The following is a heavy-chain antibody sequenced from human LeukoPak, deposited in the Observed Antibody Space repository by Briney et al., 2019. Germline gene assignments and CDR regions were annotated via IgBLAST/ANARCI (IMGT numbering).Heavy chain of an antibody. Sequence: SETLSLTCTVSGGSISSSSYYWGWIRQPPGKGLEWIGSIYYSGSTYYNPSLKSRVTISVDTSKNQFSLKLSSVTAADTAVYYCASLTGTNYYYGMDVWGQGTTVTVSS. CDR1: GGSISSSSYY. V-gene: IGHV4-39*01. CDR3: ASLTGTNYYYGMDV. D-gene: IGHD1-20*01. CDR2: IYYSGST. J-gene: IGHJ6*02.